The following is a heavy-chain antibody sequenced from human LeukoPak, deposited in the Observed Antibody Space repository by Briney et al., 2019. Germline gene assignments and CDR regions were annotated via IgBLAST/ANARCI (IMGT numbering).Heavy chain of an antibody. J-gene: IGHJ6*02. V-gene: IGHV1-2*06. D-gene: IGHD2/OR15-2a*01. CDR1: GYPFTDYY. CDR3: ARDDVRTGVVIIPWETNYGIDV. Sequence: ASVKVSCRASGYPFTDYYVHWVRQAPGQGLEWVGRISPKSGDTHYARKFLGRVTMTRDPSISAAYMELSSLRSDDTAVYYCARDDVRTGVVIIPWETNYGIDVWGQGTTVAVSS. CDR2: ISPKSGDT.